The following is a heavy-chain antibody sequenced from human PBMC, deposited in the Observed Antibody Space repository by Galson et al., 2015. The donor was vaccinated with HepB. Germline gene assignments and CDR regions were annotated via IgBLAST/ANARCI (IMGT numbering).Heavy chain of an antibody. V-gene: IGHV3-23*01. J-gene: IGHJ4*02. CDR2: ISGSDGAT. CDR3: TKSGLSGPIPAAIDF. D-gene: IGHD2-2*01. Sequence: SLRLSCAASGFSFSNYAMAWVRRAPGRGLEWVSIISGSDGATRYADSVRGRFTISRDNSKSTLYLLMSSLRAEDTAVYYCTKSGLSGPIPAAIDFWGQGTLVTVSS. CDR1: GFSFSNYA.